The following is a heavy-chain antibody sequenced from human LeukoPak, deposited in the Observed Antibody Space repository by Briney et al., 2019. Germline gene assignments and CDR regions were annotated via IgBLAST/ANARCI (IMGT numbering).Heavy chain of an antibody. J-gene: IGHJ6*03. CDR1: GGTFSSYA. Sequence: SVKVSCKASGGTFSSYAISWVRQAPGQGLEWMGGIILIFGTANYAQKFQGRVTITADESTSTAYMELSSLRSEDTAVYYCARPFGMVQGVMADYYYMDVWGKGTTVTVSS. CDR3: ARPFGMVQGVMADYYYMDV. CDR2: IILIFGTA. D-gene: IGHD3-10*01. V-gene: IGHV1-69*13.